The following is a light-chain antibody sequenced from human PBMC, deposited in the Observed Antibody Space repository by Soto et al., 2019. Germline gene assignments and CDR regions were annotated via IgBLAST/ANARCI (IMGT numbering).Light chain of an antibody. V-gene: IGKV1-5*03. CDR2: KAS. J-gene: IGKJ1*01. CDR1: QSVSSH. Sequence: TQSPATLSLSPGERATLSCRASQSVSSHLVWYQQKPGKAPKLLIYKASTLKSGVPSRFSGSGSGTEFTLTISSLQPDDFATYYCQHYNSYSEAFGQGTKVDI. CDR3: QHYNSYSEA.